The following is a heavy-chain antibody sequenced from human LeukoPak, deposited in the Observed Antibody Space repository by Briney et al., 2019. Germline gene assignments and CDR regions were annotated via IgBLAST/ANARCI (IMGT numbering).Heavy chain of an antibody. Sequence: SETLSLTCAVSGGSISSDSYYWGWIRQPPGKGLEWIGSIYYGGSIYYNPSLKSRVTISVDTSKNQFSLKLTSVTAADAAAYFCARHSRNCSGGYCYLYYWGQGTLVTVSS. CDR2: IYYGGSI. CDR3: ARHSRNCSGGYCYLYY. D-gene: IGHD2-15*01. V-gene: IGHV4-39*01. J-gene: IGHJ4*02. CDR1: GGSISSDSYY.